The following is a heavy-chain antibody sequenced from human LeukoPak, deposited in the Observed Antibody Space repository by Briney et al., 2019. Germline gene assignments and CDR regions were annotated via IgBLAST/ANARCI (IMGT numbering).Heavy chain of an antibody. Sequence: GGSLRLSCAASGFTFSSYTMTWVRQAPGKGLEWVSYISSSSSYIYYADSVKGRFTISRDNAENSLYLQMNSLRAEDTAVYYCARGSEGYCSGGGCYYGMDVWGQGTTVTVSS. CDR1: GFTFSSYT. J-gene: IGHJ6*01. CDR2: ISSSSSYI. V-gene: IGHV3-21*01. CDR3: ARGSEGYCSGGGCYYGMDV. D-gene: IGHD2-15*01.